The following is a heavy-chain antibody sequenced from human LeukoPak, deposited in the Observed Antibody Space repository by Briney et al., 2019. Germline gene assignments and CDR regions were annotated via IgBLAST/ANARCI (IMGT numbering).Heavy chain of an antibody. D-gene: IGHD6-19*01. J-gene: IGHJ4*02. CDR1: GGSISSYY. CDR3: ARGGSGWYVGYFDY. V-gene: IGHV4-59*01. CDR2: IYYSGST. Sequence: SETLSLTCTVSGGSISSYYWSWIRQPPGKGLEWIGYIYYSGSTNYNPSLKSRVTISVDTPKNQFSLKLSSVTAADTAVYYCARGGSGWYVGYFDYWGQGTLVTVSS.